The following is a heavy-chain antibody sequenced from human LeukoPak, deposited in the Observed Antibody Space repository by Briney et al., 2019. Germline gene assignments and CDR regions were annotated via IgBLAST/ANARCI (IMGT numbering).Heavy chain of an antibody. V-gene: IGHV3-23*01. Sequence: GGGDSTYYADSVKGRFTISRDNSKNTLYLQLNSLRAEDTALYYCAKAPGIAAPDFDYWAREPWSPSPQ. D-gene: IGHD6-13*01. CDR3: AKAPGIAAPDFDY. J-gene: IGHJ4*02. CDR2: GGGDST.